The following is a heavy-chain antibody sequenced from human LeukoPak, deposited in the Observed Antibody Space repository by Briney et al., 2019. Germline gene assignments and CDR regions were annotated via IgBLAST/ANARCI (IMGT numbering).Heavy chain of an antibody. V-gene: IGHV4-38-2*02. CDR2: IYHSGST. CDR3: ARGLGDYVEDWYFDL. D-gene: IGHD4-17*01. CDR1: GYSISSGYY. Sequence: SETLSLTCTVSGYSISSGYYWGWIRQPPGKGLEWIGSIYHSGSTYYNPSLKSRVTISVDTSKNQFSLKLGSVTAADTAVYYCARGLGDYVEDWYFDLWGRGTLVTVSS. J-gene: IGHJ2*01.